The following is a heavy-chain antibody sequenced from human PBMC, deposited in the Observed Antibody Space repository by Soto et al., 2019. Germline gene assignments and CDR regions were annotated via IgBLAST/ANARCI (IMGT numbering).Heavy chain of an antibody. CDR2: IIPILGIA. CDR1: GGTFSSYT. J-gene: IGHJ4*02. D-gene: IGHD6-6*01. V-gene: IGHV1-69*04. CDR3: ARDGSVEYSSSSDYFDY. Sequence: SVKVSCKASGGTFSSYTISWVRQAPGQGLEWMGRIIPILGIANYAQKFQGRVTITADKSTSTAYMELSSLRSEDTAVYYCARDGSVEYSSSSDYFDYWGQGTLVTVSS.